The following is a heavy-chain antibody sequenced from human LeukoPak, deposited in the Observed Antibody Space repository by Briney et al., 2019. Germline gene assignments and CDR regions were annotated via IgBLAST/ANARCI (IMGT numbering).Heavy chain of an antibody. J-gene: IGHJ5*02. CDR2: IYYSGST. D-gene: IGHD3-3*01. CDR3: ARHLHLRFLEWLGTP. CDR1: GGSISSYY. V-gene: IGHV4-59*08. Sequence: PSETLSLTCTVSGGSISSYYWSWIRQPPGKGLEWIGYIYYSGSTNNNPSLKSRVTISVDTSKNQFSLKLSSVTAADTAVYYCARHLHLRFLEWLGTPGGQGTLVTASS.